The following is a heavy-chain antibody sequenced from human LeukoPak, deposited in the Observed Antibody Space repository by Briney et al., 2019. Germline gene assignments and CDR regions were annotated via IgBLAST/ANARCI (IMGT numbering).Heavy chain of an antibody. Sequence: PGGSLRLSCAASGFTVSSNYMTWVRQAPGKGLEWVSVIYIAGGTYYADSVKGRFTISRDNSKNTLYLQMNSLRAEDTAVYYCARGDYYDSSGYYAAFDYWGQGTLVTVSS. CDR1: GFTVSSNY. CDR2: IYIAGGT. D-gene: IGHD3-22*01. V-gene: IGHV3-53*05. CDR3: ARGDYYDSSGYYAAFDY. J-gene: IGHJ4*02.